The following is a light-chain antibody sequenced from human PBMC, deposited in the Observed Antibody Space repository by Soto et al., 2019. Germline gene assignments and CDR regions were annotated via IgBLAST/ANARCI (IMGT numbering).Light chain of an antibody. CDR1: QRVRSN. V-gene: IGKV3-15*01. Sequence: IIMSLSPATLSAFSGETFALASRSSQRVRSNLAWYQQKPGQSPRLLIYGAATRATGIPARFSGSGSWTEFTLTISSLQDADFAVYYCQQYNNRWPTTFGPGTQV. J-gene: IGKJ3*01. CDR2: GAA. CDR3: QQYNNRWPTT.